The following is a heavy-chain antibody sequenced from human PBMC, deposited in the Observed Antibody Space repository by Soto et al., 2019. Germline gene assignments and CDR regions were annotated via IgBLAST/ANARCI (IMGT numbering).Heavy chain of an antibody. D-gene: IGHD5-18*01. CDR1: GYTFTAYY. V-gene: IGHV1-2*04. J-gene: IGHJ4*02. CDR2: INPNSGDT. Sequence: QVQLVQSGAEVKKLGASVKVSCKASGYTFTAYYIHWVRQAPGQGLEWVGWINPNSGDTNYAQRFQGWVTMTGDRSVSTAYMDLTRLRSDATAVYYCARGGYTYGYGLDYWGQGTLVTVSS. CDR3: ARGGYTYGYGLDY.